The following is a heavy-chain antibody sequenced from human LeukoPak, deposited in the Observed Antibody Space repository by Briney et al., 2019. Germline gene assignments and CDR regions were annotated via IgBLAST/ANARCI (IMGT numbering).Heavy chain of an antibody. D-gene: IGHD3-10*01. CDR3: ARGQANRLLWVGELLSNINPFDY. J-gene: IGHJ4*02. CDR2: TSAYTGYT. CDR1: GHTFTRYA. Sequence: ASVKVSCKASGHTFTRYAINWVRRAPGQGLEWMGWTSAYTGYTNCTQRLQGRVTMTTETSTSTAYMELRSLRSDDTAVYYCARGQANRLLWVGELLSNINPFDYWGQGTLVTVSS. V-gene: IGHV1-18*01.